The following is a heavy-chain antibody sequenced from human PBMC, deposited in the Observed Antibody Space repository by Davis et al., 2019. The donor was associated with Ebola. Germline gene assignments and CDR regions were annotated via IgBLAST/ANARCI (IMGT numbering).Heavy chain of an antibody. J-gene: IGHJ6*03. CDR1: GFTFSDYY. D-gene: IGHD3-3*01. CDR3: ARDIPWSYYYYYMDV. V-gene: IGHV3-11*04. CDR2: ISSSGSTI. Sequence: GGSLRLSCAASGFTFSDYYMSWIRQAPGKGLEWVSYISSSGSTIYYADSVKGRFTISRDNAKNSLYLQMNSLRDEDTAVYYCARDIPWSYYYYYMDVWGKGTTVTVSS.